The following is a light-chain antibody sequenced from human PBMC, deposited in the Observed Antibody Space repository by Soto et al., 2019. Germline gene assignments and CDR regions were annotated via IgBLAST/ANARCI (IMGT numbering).Light chain of an antibody. CDR1: SSDVGGFNS. V-gene: IGLV2-14*03. CDR2: DVV. J-gene: IGLJ1*01. CDR3: SSYTSTMTNV. Sequence: QSALTQPASVSGSPGQSITISCTGTSSDVGGFNSVSWYQLRPGTAPKLILYDVVDRPSGVSYRLSGSKSGNTATLTISGLQAADEADDFCSSYTSTMTNVFGSGTKLTVL.